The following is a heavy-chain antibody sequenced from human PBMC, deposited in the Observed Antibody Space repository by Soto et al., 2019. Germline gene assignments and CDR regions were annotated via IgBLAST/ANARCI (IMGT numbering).Heavy chain of an antibody. J-gene: IGHJ5*01. CDR2: IYYSGTT. CDR1: GGSISSESYY. Sequence: QVQLQESGPGLVKPSQTLSLTCTVSGGSISSESYYWSWLRQHPGKGLEWIGHIYYSGTTSYNPSLKSHIAISVDTSKIQISLRVNSVTAADTAVYYWARETASCNCEGVFDSWGQGTLVTVSS. D-gene: IGHD2-21*02. CDR3: ARETASCNCEGVFDS. V-gene: IGHV4-31*01.